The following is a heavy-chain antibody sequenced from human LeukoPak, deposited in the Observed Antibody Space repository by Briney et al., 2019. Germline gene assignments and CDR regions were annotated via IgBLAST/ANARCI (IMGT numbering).Heavy chain of an antibody. CDR2: IYHSGTT. CDR1: GYYISSGYY. V-gene: IGHV4-38-2*02. Sequence: SETLSLTCAVSGYYISSGYYWGWIRQSPGRGLEWIGSIYHSGTTYYNPSLKSRVTVSVDRSRNQFSLNLTSVTAADTAVFYCAREIGGGTYSGADYWGQGTLVTVSS. J-gene: IGHJ4*02. D-gene: IGHD1-26*01. CDR3: AREIGGGTYSGADY.